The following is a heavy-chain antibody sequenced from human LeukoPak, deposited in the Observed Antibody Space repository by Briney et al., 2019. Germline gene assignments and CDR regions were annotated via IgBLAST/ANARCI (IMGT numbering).Heavy chain of an antibody. CDR2: IYYSGST. Sequence: SETLSLTCTVSGGSISSSNYYWDWTRQPPGKGLDWIGSIYYSGSTYYNPSLESRVTISVDTSKNQFSLKLSSVTAADTAVYYCARINSRRNSPYMDVWGKGTTVTVSS. CDR1: GGSISSSNYY. J-gene: IGHJ6*03. D-gene: IGHD4-23*01. V-gene: IGHV4-39*01. CDR3: ARINSRRNSPYMDV.